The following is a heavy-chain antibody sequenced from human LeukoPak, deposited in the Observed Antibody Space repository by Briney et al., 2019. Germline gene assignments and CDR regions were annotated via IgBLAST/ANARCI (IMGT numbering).Heavy chain of an antibody. Sequence: SVKVSCKSSGCTFSSYAISRVRQAPGPGLEWVGVVVLIFGRANYAQKFQGRVTITADESTSTAYMEMSSLRSEDTAVYYCARTYYYGSGTVNYFDYWGQGTLVTVSS. CDR1: GCTFSSYA. CDR2: VVLIFGRA. V-gene: IGHV1-69*01. J-gene: IGHJ4*02. CDR3: ARTYYYGSGTVNYFDY. D-gene: IGHD3-10*01.